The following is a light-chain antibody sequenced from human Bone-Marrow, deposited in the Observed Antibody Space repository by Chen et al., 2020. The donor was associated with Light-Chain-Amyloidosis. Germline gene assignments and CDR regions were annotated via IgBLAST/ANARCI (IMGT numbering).Light chain of an antibody. CDR1: QTISSNY. CDR3: QQYGTSPLP. CDR2: GSS. V-gene: IGKV3-20*01. Sequence: EIVLTQSPGTLSLSPGEGANLSCRASQTISSNYLPWYQPKFGQAPSLLIYGSSSRATGIPDRFTGSGSGTDFALTSNRLEPEDFAMYYCQQYGTSPLPFGRGTKVEIK. J-gene: IGKJ4*01.